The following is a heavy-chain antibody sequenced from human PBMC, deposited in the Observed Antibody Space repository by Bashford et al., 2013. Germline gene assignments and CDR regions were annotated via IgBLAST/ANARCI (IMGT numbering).Heavy chain of an antibody. J-gene: IGHJ6*03. CDR2: IIPIFGTA. CDR3: ARSGYYYYYMDV. D-gene: IGHD6-25*01. V-gene: IGHV1-69*13. Sequence: SVKVSCKASGGTFSSYAISWVRQAPGQGLEWMGGIIPIFGTANYAQKFQGRVTITADESTSTAYMELSSLRSEDTAVYYCARSGYYYYYMDVWGQRDHGHRLL. CDR1: GGTFSSYA.